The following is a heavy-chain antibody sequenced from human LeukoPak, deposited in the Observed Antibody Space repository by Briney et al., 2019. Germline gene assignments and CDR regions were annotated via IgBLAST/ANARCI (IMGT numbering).Heavy chain of an antibody. CDR3: ARALYYYDSSGESYYFDY. D-gene: IGHD3-22*01. V-gene: IGHV4-30-4*08. J-gene: IGHJ4*02. CDR2: IYYSGST. CDR1: GGSISIGDYY. Sequence: SETLSLTCTVSGGSISIGDYYWSWIRQPPGKGLEWIGYIYYSGSTYYNPSLKSRVTISVDTSKNQFSLKLSSVTAADTAVYYCARALYYYDSSGESYYFDYWGQGTLVTVSS.